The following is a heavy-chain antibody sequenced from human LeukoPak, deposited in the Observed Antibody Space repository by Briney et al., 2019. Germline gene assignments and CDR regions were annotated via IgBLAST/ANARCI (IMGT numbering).Heavy chain of an antibody. D-gene: IGHD3-3*01. V-gene: IGHV4-59*08. CDR2: IFYSGRT. CDR1: GRSINNYY. J-gene: IGHJ4*02. CDR3: ARTEFWSGLDY. Sequence: PSETLSLTCTVSGRSINNYYWSWIRQPPGRGLEFIGYIFYSGRTNYNPSLKSRLTLSVDTSKNQFSLKLSSVTAADTAVYYCARTEFWSGLDYWGPGVLVTVSS.